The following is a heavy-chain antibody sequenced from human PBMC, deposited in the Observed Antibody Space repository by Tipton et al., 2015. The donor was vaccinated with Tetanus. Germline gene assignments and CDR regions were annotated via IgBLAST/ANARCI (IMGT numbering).Heavy chain of an antibody. J-gene: IGHJ6*02. V-gene: IGHV3-21*01. Sequence: SLRLSCAASGFTISPYTMTWVRQPPGKGLEWVASISSYSGYIKYADSVKGRFTISRNNPKNSLDLQLNSLRADDTAVYYCARSRGMAAAGTDYYYYYGLDLWGQGTTVTVSS. CDR3: ARSRGMAAAGTDYYYYYGLDL. D-gene: IGHD6-13*01. CDR2: ISSYSGYI. CDR1: GFTISPYT.